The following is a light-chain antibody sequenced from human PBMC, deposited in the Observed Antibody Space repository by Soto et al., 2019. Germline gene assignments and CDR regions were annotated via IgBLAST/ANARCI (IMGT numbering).Light chain of an antibody. CDR2: DAS. Sequence: IVLTQSPATLSLSPGERATLSCRASQSIPSNYLAWYQQKPGQAPRLLIYDASSRATGIPDRFSGSGSGTDFTLTISRLEPEDLGVYYCQQYGYSPPWTFDQGTKVDIK. CDR3: QQYGYSPPWT. CDR1: QSIPSNY. V-gene: IGKV3-20*01. J-gene: IGKJ1*01.